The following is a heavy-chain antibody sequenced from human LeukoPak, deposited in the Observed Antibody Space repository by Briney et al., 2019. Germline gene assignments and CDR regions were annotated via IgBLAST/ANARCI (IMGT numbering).Heavy chain of an antibody. CDR2: IYYSGST. D-gene: IGHD3-10*01. CDR1: GGSISSYY. CDR3: AMTRFGESEYNWFDP. V-gene: IGHV4-59*08. Sequence: SETLSLTCTVSGGSISSYYWSWIRQPPGKGLEWIGYIYYSGSTNYNPSLKSRVTISVDTSKNQFSLKLSSVTAADTAVYYCAMTRFGESEYNWFDPWGQGTLVTVSS. J-gene: IGHJ5*02.